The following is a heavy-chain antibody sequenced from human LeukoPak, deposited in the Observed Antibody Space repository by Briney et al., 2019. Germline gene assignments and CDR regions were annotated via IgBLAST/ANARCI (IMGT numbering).Heavy chain of an antibody. CDR1: GFTFSSYA. CDR3: ARYCSSTSCYTFYSYYHYGMDV. Sequence: GGSLRLSCAASGFTFSSYAMSWVRQAPGKGLEWVSAISGSGGSTYYADSVKGRFTISRDNSKNTLYLQMNSLRAEDTAVYYCARYCSSTSCYTFYSYYHYGMDVWGQGTTVTVSS. D-gene: IGHD2-2*02. V-gene: IGHV3-23*01. J-gene: IGHJ6*02. CDR2: ISGSGGST.